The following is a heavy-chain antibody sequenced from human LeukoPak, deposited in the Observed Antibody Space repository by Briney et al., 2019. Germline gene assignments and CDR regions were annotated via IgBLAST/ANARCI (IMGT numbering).Heavy chain of an antibody. D-gene: IGHD2-2*01. CDR2: IWYDGSNK. CDR3: ARDRFPYCSSTSCYFDQ. V-gene: IGHV3-33*01. CDR1: GFAFSSYG. Sequence: PGRSLRLSCAASGFAFSSYGMHWVRQAPGKGLEWVAVIWYDGSNKYYADSVKGRFTISRDNSKNTLYLQMNSLRAEDTAVYYCARDRFPYCSSTSCYFDQWGQGTLVTVSS. J-gene: IGHJ4*02.